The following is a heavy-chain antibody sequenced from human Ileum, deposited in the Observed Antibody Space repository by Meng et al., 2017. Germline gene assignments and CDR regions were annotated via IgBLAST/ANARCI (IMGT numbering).Heavy chain of an antibody. Sequence: VQLPQWGGGLLKPSETLSLPCAVYGGSFSGYYWSWIRQPPGKGLEWIGEINHSGSTNYNPSLKSRVTISVDTSKNQFSLKLSSVTAADTAVYYCSRTSYYDNSGYYPGWGQGTLVTVSS. CDR3: SRTSYYDNSGYYPG. D-gene: IGHD3-22*01. CDR2: INHSGST. J-gene: IGHJ4*02. CDR1: GGSFSGYY. V-gene: IGHV4-34*01.